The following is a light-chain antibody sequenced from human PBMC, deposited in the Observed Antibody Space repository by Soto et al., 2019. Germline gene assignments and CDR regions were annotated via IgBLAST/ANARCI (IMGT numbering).Light chain of an antibody. J-gene: IGKJ4*01. CDR3: QQYGRSPLLT. V-gene: IGKV3-20*01. CDR2: GAS. CDR1: QSVSSSY. Sequence: EIVLTQSPGTLSLSTGERATLSCRASQSVSSSYLAWYQQKLGQAPRLLIYGASSRATGIPDRFSGSGSGTDFTLTIGRLEPEDFAVYYCQQYGRSPLLTFGGGTKVEIK.